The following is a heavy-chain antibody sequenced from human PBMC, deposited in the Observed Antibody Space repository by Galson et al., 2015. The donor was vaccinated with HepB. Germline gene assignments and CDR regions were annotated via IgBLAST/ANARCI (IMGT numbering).Heavy chain of an antibody. CDR1: RFTFSSYW. Sequence: SLRLSCAASRFTFSSYWMHWVRQARGKGLVWVSRISSDGSSISYADSVKGRFTISRDNAKNTLYLQMNSLRVEDTAVYYCARWAVLLHDAFDIWGQGTLVTVSS. D-gene: IGHD6-19*01. CDR3: ARWAVLLHDAFDI. CDR2: ISSDGSSI. J-gene: IGHJ3*02. V-gene: IGHV3-74*01.